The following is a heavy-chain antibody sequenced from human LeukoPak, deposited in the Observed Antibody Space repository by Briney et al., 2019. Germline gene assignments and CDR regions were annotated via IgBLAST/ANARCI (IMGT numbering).Heavy chain of an antibody. CDR2: INQDGSEK. J-gene: IGHJ3*02. CDR1: GSTLSSYW. CDR3: AKEIVVVPAASEHAFDI. D-gene: IGHD2-2*01. V-gene: IGHV3-7*01. Sequence: GGSLRLSCAASGSTLSSYWMNWVRQAPGKGLEWMANINQDGSEKYHVDSVKGRFTISRDNSKNTLYLQMNSLRAEDTAVYYCAKEIVVVPAASEHAFDIWGQGTMVTVSS.